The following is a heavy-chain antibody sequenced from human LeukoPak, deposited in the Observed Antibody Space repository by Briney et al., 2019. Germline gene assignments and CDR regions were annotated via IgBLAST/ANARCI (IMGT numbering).Heavy chain of an antibody. CDR1: GFTFSPYA. CDR2: ISGDNPGT. D-gene: IGHD2-15*01. Sequence: GRSLRLSCEASGFTFSPYAMSWVRQTPGKGLEWVAAISGDNPGTYHASSVRGRFTISRDNSKNTVHLKMNGLRAEDAAIYYCAKASVGHCSGAFCYHFDSWGQGTLVTASS. J-gene: IGHJ4*02. CDR3: AKASVGHCSGAFCYHFDS. V-gene: IGHV3-23*01.